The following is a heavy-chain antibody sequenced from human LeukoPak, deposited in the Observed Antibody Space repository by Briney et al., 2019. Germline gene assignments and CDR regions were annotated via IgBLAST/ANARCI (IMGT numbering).Heavy chain of an antibody. CDR2: ISAYSGNT. J-gene: IGHJ5*02. Sequence: ASVKVSCKASGYTFTNYGISWVRQAPGQGLEWMGWISAYSGNTNYAQNLQGRVTMTTDTSTSTAYMELRSLRSDDTAVYYCARNVVVAATPWSPWFDLWGQGTLVTVSS. V-gene: IGHV1-18*01. CDR3: ARNVVVAATPWSPWFDL. CDR1: GYTFTNYG. D-gene: IGHD2-15*01.